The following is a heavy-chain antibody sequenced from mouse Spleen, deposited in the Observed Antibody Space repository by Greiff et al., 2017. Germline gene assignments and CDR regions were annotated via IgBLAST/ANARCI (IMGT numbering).Heavy chain of an antibody. J-gene: IGHJ4*01. CDR1: GYAFSSSW. V-gene: IGHV1-82*01. Sequence: QVQLQQSGPELVKPGASVKISCKASGYAFSSSWMNWVKQRPGKGLEWIGRIYPGDGDTNYNGKFKGKATLTADKSSSTAYMQLSSLTSEDSAVYFCAGDYYGFYAMDYWGQGTSVTVSS. D-gene: IGHD1-1*01. CDR2: IYPGDGDT. CDR3: AGDYYGFYAMDY.